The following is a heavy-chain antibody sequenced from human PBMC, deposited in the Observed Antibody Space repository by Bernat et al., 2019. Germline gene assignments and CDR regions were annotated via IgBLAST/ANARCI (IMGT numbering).Heavy chain of an antibody. CDR1: GFTVSSNY. D-gene: IGHD3-3*01. CDR2: VYSDGST. CDR3: ARQDDFWSGFVV. V-gene: IGHV3-66*04. J-gene: IGHJ5*02. Sequence: EVQLVESGGGLVQPGGSLRLSCAASGFTVSSNYMSWVRQAPGKGLEWVSIVYSDGSTYYADSVKDRFTSSRDNSKNTVFLQMSSLRVDDMAVYYCARQDDFWSGFVVWGQGTLVTVSS.